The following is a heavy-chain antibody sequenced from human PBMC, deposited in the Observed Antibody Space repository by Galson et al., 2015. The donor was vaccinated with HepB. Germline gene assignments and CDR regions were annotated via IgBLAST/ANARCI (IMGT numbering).Heavy chain of an antibody. J-gene: IGHJ4*02. D-gene: IGHD6-19*01. CDR3: ARSYSSGWYDDY. V-gene: IGHV3-74*01. CDR2: INSDGSST. CDR1: GFTFSTYW. Sequence: SLRLSCAASGFTFSTYWMHWVRQAPGKGLVCVSRINSDGSSTSYADSVKGRFTISRDNAKNTLYLQMNSLRAEDTAVYYCARSYSSGWYDDYWGQGTLVTVSS.